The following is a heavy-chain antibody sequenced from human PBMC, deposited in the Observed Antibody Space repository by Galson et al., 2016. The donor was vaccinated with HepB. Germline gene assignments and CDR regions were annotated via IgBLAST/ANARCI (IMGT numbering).Heavy chain of an antibody. J-gene: IGHJ6*02. V-gene: IGHV6-1*01. Sequence: CAISGDSVSSNNAIWNWIRQSPSRGLEWLGRTYYRSKWYNDYGVSVKGRITISPDTSKNQFSLQLTSVTPEDTAVYYCAGHLRMGRTSNGLDVWGQGTMVTVSS. D-gene: IGHD1/OR15-1a*01. CDR2: TYYRSKWYN. CDR1: GDSVSSNNAI. CDR3: AGHLRMGRTSNGLDV.